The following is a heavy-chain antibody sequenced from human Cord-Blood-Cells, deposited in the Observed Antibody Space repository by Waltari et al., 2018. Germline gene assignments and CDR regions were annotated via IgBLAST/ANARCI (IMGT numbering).Heavy chain of an antibody. V-gene: IGHV1-3*01. CDR1: GYTFTSYA. Sequence: QVQLVQSGAEVKKPGASVKVSCKASGYTFTSYAMHWVRQAPGQRLEWMGWINAGNGNKKYSQKFQGRVTITRDTSASTAYMELSSLRSEDTAVYYCATGGELFDYWGQGTLVTVSS. D-gene: IGHD3-16*01. CDR2: INAGNGNK. CDR3: ATGGELFDY. J-gene: IGHJ4*02.